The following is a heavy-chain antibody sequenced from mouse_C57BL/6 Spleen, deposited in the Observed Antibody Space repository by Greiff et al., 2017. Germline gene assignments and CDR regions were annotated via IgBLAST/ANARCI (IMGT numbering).Heavy chain of an antibody. D-gene: IGHD1-1*01. V-gene: IGHV14-2*01. CDR1: GFNIKDYY. CDR3: ARWDYYVGSYDV. J-gene: IGHJ1*03. Sequence: VHVKQSGAELVKPGASVKLSCTASGFNIKDYYMHWVKQRTEQGLEWIGRIDPEDGDTKYAPKFQGKATITADTSSNTAYLQLSSLTSEDTAVYYCARWDYYVGSYDVWGTGTTVTVSS. CDR2: IDPEDGDT.